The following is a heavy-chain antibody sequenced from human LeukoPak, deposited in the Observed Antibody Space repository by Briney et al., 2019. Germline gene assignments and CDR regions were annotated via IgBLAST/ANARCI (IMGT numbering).Heavy chain of an antibody. CDR3: ASWGSSGWPDY. Sequence: EASVTVSCKASGYTFSAYGITWVRQAPGQGLEWMAWSSGTGYNMEYAQKFQGRVTMTTDTSTSTAYLELRSLRSDDTAVYYCASWGSSGWPDYWGQGTLVTVSS. J-gene: IGHJ4*02. CDR2: SSGTGYNM. CDR1: GYTFSAYG. V-gene: IGHV1-18*01. D-gene: IGHD6-19*01.